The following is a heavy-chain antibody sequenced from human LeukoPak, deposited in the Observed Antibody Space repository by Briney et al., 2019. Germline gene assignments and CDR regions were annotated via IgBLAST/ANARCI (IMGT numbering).Heavy chain of an antibody. CDR2: IYYSGST. Sequence: PSETLSLTCTVSGDSISSYYWGWIRQPPGKGLEWIGSIYYSGSTYYNPSLKSRVTISVDTSKNQFSLKLTSVTAADTAVYYCARGGWSEAFDIWGQGTVVTVSS. CDR1: GDSISSYY. D-gene: IGHD2-15*01. J-gene: IGHJ3*02. V-gene: IGHV4-39*07. CDR3: ARGGWSEAFDI.